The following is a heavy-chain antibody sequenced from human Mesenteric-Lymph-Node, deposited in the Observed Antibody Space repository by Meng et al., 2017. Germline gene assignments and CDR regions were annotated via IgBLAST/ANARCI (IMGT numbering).Heavy chain of an antibody. CDR2: IHPNSGGT. V-gene: IGHV1-2*02. D-gene: IGHD3-10*01. Sequence: ASVKVSCKASGYTFTGYYMHWVRQAPGQGLEWMGWIHPNSGGTNYAQKFQGRVTMTRDTSISTAYMELSRLRSDDTAVYYCARDRITMVRGVISSLNYWGQGTLVTVSS. CDR1: GYTFTGYY. J-gene: IGHJ4*02. CDR3: ARDRITMVRGVISSLNY.